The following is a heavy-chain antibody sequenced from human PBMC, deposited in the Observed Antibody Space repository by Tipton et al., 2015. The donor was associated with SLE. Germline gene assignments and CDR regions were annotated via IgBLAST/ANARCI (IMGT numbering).Heavy chain of an antibody. D-gene: IGHD3-3*01. J-gene: IGHJ4*02. Sequence: TLSLTCAVYGGSFRGFYWSWVRPPPGKGVEWFGGINHSGNTNYNPSPKSRVTISVDTSKNQFSLKLSSVAAADTAVYYCATLKFFGELGIGRDYWGQGTLVTVSS. CDR3: ATLKFFGELGIGRDY. CDR1: GGSFRGFY. V-gene: IGHV4-34*01. CDR2: INHSGNT.